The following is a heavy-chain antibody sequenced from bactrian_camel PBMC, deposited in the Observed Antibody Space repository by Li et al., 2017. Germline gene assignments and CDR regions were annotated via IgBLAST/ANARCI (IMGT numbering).Heavy chain of an antibody. CDR2: LDSSGIT. D-gene: IGHD4*01. J-gene: IGHJ4*01. CDR1: GYTYGLC. V-gene: IGHV3S53*01. Sequence: QVQLVESGGGSVQAGGSLRLSCTTSGYTYGLCMGWFRQAPGKEREGLATLDSSGITHYADSVKGRFTISKDNVKNTVYLQMNSLKPEDTANYMCTTVSCDYRTYWGQGTQVTVS. CDR3: TTVSCDYRTY.